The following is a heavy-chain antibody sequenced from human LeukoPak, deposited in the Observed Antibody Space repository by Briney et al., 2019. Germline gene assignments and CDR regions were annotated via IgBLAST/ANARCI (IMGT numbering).Heavy chain of an antibody. CDR3: ASLEAYCGGDCEPDAFAI. CDR2: ISYDGSNK. J-gene: IGHJ3*02. Sequence: PGGSLRLSCAASGFTFSSYAMHWVRQAPGKGREWVAVISYDGSNKYYADSGKGRFTIARDNSKNTLYLQMNSLRAEDTAVYYCASLEAYCGGDCEPDAFAIWGQGTMVTVSS. CDR1: GFTFSSYA. D-gene: IGHD2-21*02. V-gene: IGHV3-30-3*01.